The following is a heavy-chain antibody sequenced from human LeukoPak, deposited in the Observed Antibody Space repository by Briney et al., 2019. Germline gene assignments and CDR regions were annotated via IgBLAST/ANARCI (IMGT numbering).Heavy chain of an antibody. CDR2: IYHSGST. CDR3: ARLQGYFDY. J-gene: IGHJ4*02. D-gene: IGHD5-24*01. V-gene: IGHV4-38-2*02. Sequence: SETLSLTCTVSGYSISSGYYWGWIRQPPGKGLEWIGYIYHSGSTYYNPSLKSRVTISVDRSKNQFSLKLSSVTAADTAVYYCARLQGYFDYWGQGTLVTVSS. CDR1: GYSISSGYY.